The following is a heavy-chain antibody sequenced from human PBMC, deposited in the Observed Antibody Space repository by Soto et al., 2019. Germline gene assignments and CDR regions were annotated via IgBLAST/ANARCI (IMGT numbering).Heavy chain of an antibody. CDR1: GGTFSGYA. CDR2: IIPILGIT. D-gene: IGHD1-20*01. J-gene: IGHJ1*01. V-gene: IGHV1-69*01. CDR3: ARDPRSITGTTSSEDFQH. Sequence: QAQLMQSGAEVKKPGSSVKVSCKASGGTFSGYAISWVRQAPGQGLEWMGGIIPILGITNYAQKFQGRITIAADESTGTAYLDLRSLRSEDTAVYYCARDPRSITGTTSSEDFQHWGHGTLVSVSS.